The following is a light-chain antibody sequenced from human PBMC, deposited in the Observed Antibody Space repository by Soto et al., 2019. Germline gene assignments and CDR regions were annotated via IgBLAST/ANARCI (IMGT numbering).Light chain of an antibody. V-gene: IGKV3-20*01. CDR2: ASS. CDR3: QLYGISPH. CDR1: QSRGSTF. J-gene: IGKJ5*01. Sequence: EIVLTQSPGTLSLSPGERATLSCKTSQSRGSTFLAWHQHKPGQAPRLLIYASSNRATGIPDRFSGSASGTDFTLTINRLEPEDFAVYYCQLYGISPHFGQGTRLEIK.